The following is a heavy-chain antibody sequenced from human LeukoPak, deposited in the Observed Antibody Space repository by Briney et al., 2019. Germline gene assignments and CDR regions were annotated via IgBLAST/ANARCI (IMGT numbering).Heavy chain of an antibody. J-gene: IGHJ4*02. CDR1: GFTFSGYW. Sequence: GGSLRLSCAASGFTFSGYWMHWARQSPGKGLVWVSCINGDGSDTRYADSVKGRFIISRDNAKNTLYLQMNSLRVEDTAVYYCAREKYYDSSGLDYWGQGTLVTVSS. CDR2: INGDGSDT. V-gene: IGHV3-74*01. D-gene: IGHD3-22*01. CDR3: AREKYYDSSGLDY.